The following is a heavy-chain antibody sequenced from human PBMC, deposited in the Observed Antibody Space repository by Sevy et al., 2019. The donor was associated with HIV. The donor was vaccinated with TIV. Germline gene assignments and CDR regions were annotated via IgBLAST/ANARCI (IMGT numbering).Heavy chain of an antibody. Sequence: GGSLRLSCTASGLTFGDYAMSWFRQAPGKGLEWVGLIRSKAYGGTTEYAASVKGRFTISRDDSKSIAYLQMNSLKTEETAVYYCTRDEKRGWLRGFDYWGQGTLVTVSS. CDR3: TRDEKRGWLRGFDY. D-gene: IGHD3-22*01. J-gene: IGHJ4*02. CDR1: GLTFGDYA. V-gene: IGHV3-49*03. CDR2: IRSKAYGGTT.